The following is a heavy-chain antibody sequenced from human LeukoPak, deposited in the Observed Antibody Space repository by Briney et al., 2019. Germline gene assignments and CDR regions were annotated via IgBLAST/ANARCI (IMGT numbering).Heavy chain of an antibody. Sequence: GGSLRLSCAASGFTFSSYGMHWVRQAPGKGLEWVAVIWYDGSNKYYADSVKGRFTISRDNSKNTLYLQMNSLRAEDTAVYYCARESFWSSGGLFDYWGQGTLVTVSS. V-gene: IGHV3-33*01. CDR2: IWYDGSNK. D-gene: IGHD3-3*01. CDR3: ARESFWSSGGLFDY. CDR1: GFTFSSYG. J-gene: IGHJ4*02.